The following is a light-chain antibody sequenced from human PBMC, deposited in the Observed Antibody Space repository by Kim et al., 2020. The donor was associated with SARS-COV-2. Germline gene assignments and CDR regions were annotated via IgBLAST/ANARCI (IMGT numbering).Light chain of an antibody. CDR2: RND. J-gene: IGLJ3*02. Sequence: GQRVTISCSGSNSNIGRDYVYWYQQLPRTAPKLLICRNDQRPSGVPDRFSGSKSGTSASLAISGLRSEDEADYYCAGWDARLRGWVFGGGTKLTVL. CDR1: NSNIGRDY. CDR3: AGWDARLRGWV. V-gene: IGLV1-47*01.